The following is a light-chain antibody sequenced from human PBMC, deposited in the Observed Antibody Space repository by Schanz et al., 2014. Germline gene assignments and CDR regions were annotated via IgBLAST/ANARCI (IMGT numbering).Light chain of an antibody. V-gene: IGLV2-23*02. CDR1: SSDIGSYNY. CDR3: CSYAGDNTVR. J-gene: IGLJ3*02. Sequence: QSALTQPASVSGSPGQSITISCTGTSSDIGSYNYVSWHQQHPGKAPKLMIYDVSDRPSGVYTRFSGSKSGNTASLTISGLQAEDEADYYCCSYAGDNTVRFGGGTKLTVL. CDR2: DVS.